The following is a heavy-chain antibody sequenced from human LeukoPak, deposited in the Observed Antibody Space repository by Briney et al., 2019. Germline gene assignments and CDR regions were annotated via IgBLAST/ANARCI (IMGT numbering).Heavy chain of an antibody. CDR3: ARACSGGSCYSDNWLDP. J-gene: IGHJ5*02. CDR2: INPDSGGT. V-gene: IGHV1-2*06. D-gene: IGHD2-15*01. Sequence: ASVKVSCKASGYTFTGYYLHWVRQAPGQGLEWMGRINPDSGGTNYAQKLQGRVTMTRDTSISTAYMELNRLTSDDTAVYYCARACSGGSCYSDNWLDPWGQGTLVTVSS. CDR1: GYTFTGYY.